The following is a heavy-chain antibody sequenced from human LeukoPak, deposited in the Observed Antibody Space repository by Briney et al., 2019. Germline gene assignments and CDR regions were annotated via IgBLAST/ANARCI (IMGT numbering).Heavy chain of an antibody. J-gene: IGHJ4*02. D-gene: IGHD6-13*01. Sequence: ASVKVSCKASGYTFTSYGISWVRQAPGQGLGWMGWMNPVSGNAGSAQKFQGRVTLTRDTSISTAYMELSSLRSDDTAFYYCARAPMGAAALYWGQGTLVTVSS. CDR3: ARAPMGAAALY. CDR1: GYTFTSYG. V-gene: IGHV1-8*02. CDR2: MNPVSGNA.